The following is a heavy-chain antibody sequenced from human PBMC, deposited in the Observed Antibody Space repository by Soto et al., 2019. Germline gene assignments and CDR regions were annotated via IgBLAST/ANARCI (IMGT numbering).Heavy chain of an antibody. J-gene: IGHJ6*02. CDR1: GFTFSSYA. CDR3: AKDYMGIPNYYYGMDV. CDR2: ISGSSGST. D-gene: IGHD7-27*01. Sequence: HPGGSLRLSCAASGFTFSSYAMSWVRQAPGKGLEWVSAISGSSGSTYYADSVKGRFTISKDNSKNTLYLQMNSLRAEDTAVYYCAKDYMGIPNYYYGMDVWGQGTTVTVSS. V-gene: IGHV3-23*01.